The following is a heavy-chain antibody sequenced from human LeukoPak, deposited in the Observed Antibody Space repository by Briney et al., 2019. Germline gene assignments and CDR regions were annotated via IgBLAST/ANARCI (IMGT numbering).Heavy chain of an antibody. CDR1: GGSISSYY. D-gene: IGHD6-13*01. J-gene: IGHJ4*02. CDR3: GGLQVAAGTIDY. Sequence: SETLSLTCTVSGGSISSYYWSWIRQPPGKGLEWIGYIYYSGSTNYKPSLKRRVTISVDTSKNQFSLKLSSVTAADTAVYYCGGLQVAAGTIDYWGQGTLVTVSS. CDR2: IYYSGST. V-gene: IGHV4-59*01.